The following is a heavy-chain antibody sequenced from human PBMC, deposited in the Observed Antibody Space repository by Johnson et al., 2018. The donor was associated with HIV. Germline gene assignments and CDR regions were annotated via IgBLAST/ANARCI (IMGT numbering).Heavy chain of an antibody. D-gene: IGHD6-25*01. CDR2: ISWNSGSI. J-gene: IGHJ3*01. CDR3: ARDGPSAAV. V-gene: IGHV3-11*01. Sequence: QVQLVESGGRLVKPGGSLRLSCAASGFTFSDYYMSWIRQSPGKGLEWVSGISWNSGSIGYADSVKGRFTISRDNSKNTLYLQMNSLRAEDTAVYYCARDGPSAAVWGQGTMVTVSS. CDR1: GFTFSDYY.